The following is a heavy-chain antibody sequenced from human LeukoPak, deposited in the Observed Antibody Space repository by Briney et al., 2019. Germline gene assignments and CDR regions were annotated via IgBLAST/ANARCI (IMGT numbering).Heavy chain of an antibody. Sequence: GGSLRLSCAASGFTFSSYSMKWVCQAPGKGLEWVSFISSSSSYIYYADSVKGRFTISRDNAKNSLYLQMNSLRAEDTAVYYCARGTMFPYYFDYWGQGTLVTVSS. V-gene: IGHV3-21*01. CDR2: ISSSSSYI. CDR1: GFTFSSYS. CDR3: ARGTMFPYYFDY. J-gene: IGHJ4*02. D-gene: IGHD3-10*02.